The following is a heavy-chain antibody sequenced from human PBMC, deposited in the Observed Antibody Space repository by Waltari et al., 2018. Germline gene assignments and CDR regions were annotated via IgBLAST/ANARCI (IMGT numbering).Heavy chain of an antibody. CDR3: ARGGVSY. J-gene: IGHJ4*02. CDR2: KKPDGDQK. Sequence: EVQLVESGGDLVQPGGSLRLSCAASGFTFSSSWMRWVRQAPGEGVECVGTKKPDGDQKDAMDSVKGRFIISRDNAKNSLFLQMNSLSVEDTAVYYCARGGVSYWGQGTLVTVSS. D-gene: IGHD2-8*01. CDR1: GFTFSSSW. V-gene: IGHV3-7*01.